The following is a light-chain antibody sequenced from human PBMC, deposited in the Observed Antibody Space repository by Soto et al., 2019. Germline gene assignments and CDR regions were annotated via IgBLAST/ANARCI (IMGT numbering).Light chain of an antibody. V-gene: IGLV2-8*01. CDR2: EVN. J-gene: IGLJ1*01. CDR1: KRDVGGYNY. Sequence: QAVLTQPPSASGAPGQSVTISCTGTKRDVGGYNYVSWYQQYPGKAPKLIIYEVNERPSGVPDRFSGSKSGNTASLTVSGLQTADEADYYCSSYAGSNWYVFGTGTKVTV. CDR3: SSYAGSNWYV.